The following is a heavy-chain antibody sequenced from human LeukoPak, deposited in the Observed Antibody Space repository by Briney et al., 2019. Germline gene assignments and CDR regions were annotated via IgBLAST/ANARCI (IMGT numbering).Heavy chain of an antibody. CDR2: IYISGST. CDR1: GGSISSYY. Sequence: SETLSLTCTVSGGSISSYYWSWIRQPAGKGLEWIGRIYISGSTNYNPSLKSRVTMSVDTSKNQFSLKLSSVTAADTAVYYCARAAGDSVMTNWFDPWGQGTLVTVSS. J-gene: IGHJ5*02. V-gene: IGHV4-4*07. CDR3: ARAAGDSVMTNWFDP. D-gene: IGHD2-21*01.